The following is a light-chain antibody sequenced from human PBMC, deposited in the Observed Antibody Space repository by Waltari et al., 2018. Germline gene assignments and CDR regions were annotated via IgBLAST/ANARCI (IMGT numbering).Light chain of an antibody. J-gene: IGKJ1*01. CDR3: QHYVRLPAT. V-gene: IGKV3-20*01. CDR1: QSVSRS. CDR2: GAS. Sequence: IVLTQSPGTLSFSPGERPTLSCRASQSVSRSLAWYQQKPGQAPKLLIYGASTRATGIPDRFTGSGSGTDFSLTISSLEPEDFAIYFCQHYVRLPATFGQGTKVEIK.